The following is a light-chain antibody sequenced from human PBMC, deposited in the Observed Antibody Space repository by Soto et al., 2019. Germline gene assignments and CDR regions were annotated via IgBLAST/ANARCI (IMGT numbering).Light chain of an antibody. V-gene: IGLV2-14*03. CDR2: DVT. Sequence: QSALTQPASVSGSPGQSITISCTGTSSDVGGSNFVSWYQHHPGKAPKLIIYDVTRRPSGVSNRFSGSKSGNTASLTISGLQVEDEVDYYCNSFRSSITLVVFGGGTKLTVL. CDR3: NSFRSSITLVV. CDR1: SSDVGGSNF. J-gene: IGLJ2*01.